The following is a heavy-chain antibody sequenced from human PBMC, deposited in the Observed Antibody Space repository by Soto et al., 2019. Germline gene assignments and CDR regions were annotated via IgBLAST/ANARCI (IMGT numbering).Heavy chain of an antibody. D-gene: IGHD6-25*01. Sequence: ASVKVSCKASGYTFSRYGKHWVRQAPGQRLEWMGWINAGNGNTKYSQKFQGRVTITRDTSANTAYMGLSSLRSEDTAVYYCARGGDLGYNYYYGMDVWGQGTTVTVSS. J-gene: IGHJ6*02. CDR2: INAGNGNT. CDR3: ARGGDLGYNYYYGMDV. CDR1: GYTFSRYG. V-gene: IGHV1-3*01.